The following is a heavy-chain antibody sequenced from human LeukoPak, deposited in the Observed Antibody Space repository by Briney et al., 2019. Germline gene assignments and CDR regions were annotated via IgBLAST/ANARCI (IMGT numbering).Heavy chain of an antibody. D-gene: IGHD1-14*01. CDR3: AKYLGGGMTRTKVIDC. Sequence: GGSLRLSCAASGFTFSSCGMHWVRQAPGKGLEGVAVTSYDGSYIYYADSVKDRFTISRDKSKNTLYLQMNSLRTENTGVYYCAKYLGGGMTRTKVIDCWGQGTTVTVSS. CDR1: GFTFSSCG. V-gene: IGHV3-30*18. CDR2: TSYDGSYI. J-gene: IGHJ6*02.